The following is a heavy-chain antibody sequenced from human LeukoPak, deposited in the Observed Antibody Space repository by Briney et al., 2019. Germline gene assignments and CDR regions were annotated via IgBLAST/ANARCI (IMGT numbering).Heavy chain of an antibody. CDR2: INPNSGGT. J-gene: IGHJ4*02. V-gene: IGHV1-2*06. CDR1: GYTFASCD. D-gene: IGHD3-3*01. Sequence: ASVKVSCKASGYTFASCDINWVRQAPGQGLEWMGRINPNSGGTNYAQKFQGRVTMTRDTSISTAYMELRRLRSDDTAVYYCARDFECPDYWGQGTLVTVSS. CDR3: ARDFECPDY.